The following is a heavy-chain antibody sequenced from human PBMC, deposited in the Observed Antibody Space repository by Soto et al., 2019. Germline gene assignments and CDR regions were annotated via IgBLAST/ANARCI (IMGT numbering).Heavy chain of an antibody. CDR3: GRCSSTSCHLGSDY. CDR1: GLTFSSYA. V-gene: IGHV3-30-3*01. J-gene: IGHJ4*02. D-gene: IGHD2-2*01. CDR2: ISYDGSNK. Sequence: GGSLRLSCAASGLTFSSYAMNWVRQAPGKGLEWVALISYDGSNKYYADSVKGRFTISRDSSKNTLDLQMNSLRAADTAVYYCGRCSSTSCHLGSDYWGQGTLVTVSS.